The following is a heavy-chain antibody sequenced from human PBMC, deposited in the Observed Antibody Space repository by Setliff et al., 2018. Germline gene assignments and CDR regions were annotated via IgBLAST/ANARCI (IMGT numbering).Heavy chain of an antibody. CDR2: INA. CDR3: ARGPLDFVVVPAAAKFDY. CDR1: GYTFTSYG. D-gene: IGHD2-2*01. V-gene: IGHV1-18*01. J-gene: IGHJ4*02. Sequence: ASVKVSCKSSGYTFTSYGINWVRQAPGQGLEWMGWINAYAQKFQGRVTMTIDTLTSTAYMELRSLTSDDTAVYYCARGPLDFVVVPAAAKFDYWGQGTLVTVSS.